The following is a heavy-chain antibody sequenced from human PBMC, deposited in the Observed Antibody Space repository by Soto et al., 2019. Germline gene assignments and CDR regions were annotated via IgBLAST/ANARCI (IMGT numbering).Heavy chain of an antibody. CDR2: IYPGDSDT. CDR3: ARPGYSSSWHGYGMDV. Sequence: RGESLKISCKGSGYSFTSYWIGWVRQMPGKGLEWMGIIYPGDSDTRYSPSFQGQVTISADKSISTAYLQWSSLKASDTAMYYCARPGYSSSWHGYGMDVWGQGTTVTAP. D-gene: IGHD6-13*01. CDR1: GYSFTSYW. J-gene: IGHJ6*02. V-gene: IGHV5-51*01.